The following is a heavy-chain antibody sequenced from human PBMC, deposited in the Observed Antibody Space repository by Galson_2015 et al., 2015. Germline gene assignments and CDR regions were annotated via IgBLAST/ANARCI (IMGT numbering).Heavy chain of an antibody. J-gene: IGHJ4*02. CDR2: INQDGSQK. CDR3: ARSVIIG. Sequence: SLRLSCAASGFTLSNYWMTWGRQAPGKGLEWVANINQDGSQKYYVDSVKGRFTISRDTAKNSLHLQMSSLRAEDTAVYYCARSVIIGGGQGTLVTVSS. V-gene: IGHV3-7*01. CDR1: GFTLSNYW.